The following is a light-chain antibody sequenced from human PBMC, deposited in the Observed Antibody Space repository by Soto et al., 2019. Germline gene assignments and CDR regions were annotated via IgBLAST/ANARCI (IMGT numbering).Light chain of an antibody. CDR3: SSYAVSNNFE. Sequence: QSVLTQPPSASGSPGQSVTISCTGTSRDVGGYNYVSWYQQHPGKAPKLMIYEVSKRPSGVPDRFSGSKSGNTASLTVSGLQAEDEAEYYFSSYAVSNNFEFGGGTKLTVL. J-gene: IGLJ2*01. V-gene: IGLV2-8*01. CDR1: SRDVGGYNY. CDR2: EVS.